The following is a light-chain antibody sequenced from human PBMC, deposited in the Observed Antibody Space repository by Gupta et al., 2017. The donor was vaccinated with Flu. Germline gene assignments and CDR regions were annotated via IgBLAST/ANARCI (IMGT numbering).Light chain of an antibody. Sequence: PSSLLASVGDGVTITSRARKRISSYLAWYQQKPGKAPKLLIYAASRVQSGVPSRFSGSGSGTDFTLTISRLQPEDFATYYCQQRDSTPDTFGRGTKVEIK. V-gene: IGKV1-39*01. CDR3: QQRDSTPDT. CDR1: KRISSY. CDR2: AAS. J-gene: IGKJ4*01.